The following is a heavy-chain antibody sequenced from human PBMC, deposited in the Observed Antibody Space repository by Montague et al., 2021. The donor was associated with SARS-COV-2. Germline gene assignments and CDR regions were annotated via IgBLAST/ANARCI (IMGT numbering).Heavy chain of an antibody. CDR2: IYWDDDK. D-gene: IGHD3-16*02. CDR3: ARYTSRMYGSFDX. Sequence: PALVKPTQTLTLTCTVSGFSLNTNGMGVGWIRQPPGEAPAWLALIYWDDDKRYSPSLKTRLTITKDTSRSQVVLTMTNVDPGDTGTYFCARYTSRMYGSFDXWGQGALVSVSS. J-gene: IGHJ4*02. V-gene: IGHV2-5*02. CDR1: GFSLNTNGMG.